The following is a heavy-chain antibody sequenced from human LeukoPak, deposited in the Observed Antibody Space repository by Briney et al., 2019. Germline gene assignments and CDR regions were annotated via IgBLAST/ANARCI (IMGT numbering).Heavy chain of an antibody. V-gene: IGHV5-51*01. CDR1: GYSFTSYW. J-gene: IGHJ3*02. Sequence: GESLKISCKGSGYSFTSYWIGWVRQMPVKGLEWMGIIYPGDSDTRYSPSFQGQVTISADKSISTAYLQWSSLKASDTAMYYCAREYSGSYSAFDIWGQGTMVTVSS. CDR3: AREYSGSYSAFDI. CDR2: IYPGDSDT. D-gene: IGHD1-26*01.